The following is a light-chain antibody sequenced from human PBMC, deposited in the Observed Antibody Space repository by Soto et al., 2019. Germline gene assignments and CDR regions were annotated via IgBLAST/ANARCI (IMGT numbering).Light chain of an antibody. CDR3: QHYGSSPRT. V-gene: IGKV3-20*01. J-gene: IGKJ1*01. Sequence: EIVLTQSPATLSLFPGERATLSCRASQSISTYLAWYQQRSGQAPRLLIFDASYRATGIPDRFRGSGSGTDFTLTISRLEPEDFAVYYCQHYGSSPRTFGQGTKVEIK. CDR1: QSISTY. CDR2: DAS.